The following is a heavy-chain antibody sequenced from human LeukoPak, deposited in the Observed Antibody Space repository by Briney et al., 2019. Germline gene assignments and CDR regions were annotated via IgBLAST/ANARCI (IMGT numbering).Heavy chain of an antibody. CDR2: IYPGDSDT. CDR3: ARQEGDYYYYYGMDV. J-gene: IGHJ6*02. Sequence: RGESLKISCQGSGYSFTSYWIGWVRQLPGKGLEWMGIIYPGDSDTRYSPSFQGQVTISADKSISTAYLQWSSLKASDTAMYYCARQEGDYYYYYGMDVWGQGTTVTVSS. V-gene: IGHV5-51*01. CDR1: GYSFTSYW.